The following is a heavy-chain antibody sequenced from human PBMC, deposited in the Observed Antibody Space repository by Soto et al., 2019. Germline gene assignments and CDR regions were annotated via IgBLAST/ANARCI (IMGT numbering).Heavy chain of an antibody. J-gene: IGHJ5*02. CDR3: ARNDGSTEELGGWYNWFDP. V-gene: IGHV3-23*01. CDR1: GFTFSSYA. Sequence: HPGGSLRLSCAASGFTFSSYAMSWVRQAPGKGLEWVSAISGSGGSTYYADSVKGRFTISRDNSKNTLYLQMNSLRAEDTAVYYCARNDGSTEELGGWYNWFDPWGQGTLVTVSS. CDR2: ISGSGGST. D-gene: IGHD3-22*01.